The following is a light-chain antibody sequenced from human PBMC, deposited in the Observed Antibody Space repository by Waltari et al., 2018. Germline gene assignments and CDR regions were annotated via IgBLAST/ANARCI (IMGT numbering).Light chain of an antibody. J-gene: IGKJ2*01. CDR2: RAS. CDR1: QGIESN. V-gene: IGKV1-16*01. CDR3: QQAYRFPYT. Sequence: DIQMTQSPSSLSASVGDTVNLTCQASQGIESNLNWYQQKPGGVPKFLISRASSLQSGIPSRFTGDGSGTDFSLTIGSLQPEDFATYYCQQAYRFPYTFGQGTKLEI.